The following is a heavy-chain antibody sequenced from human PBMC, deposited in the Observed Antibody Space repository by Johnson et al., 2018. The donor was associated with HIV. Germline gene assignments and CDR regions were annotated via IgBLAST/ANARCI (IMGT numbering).Heavy chain of an antibody. Sequence: VHLVESGGGLVQPGGSLRLSCAASGFTFSSYAMHWVRQAPGKGLEYVSAISSNGGSTYYANSVKGRFTISRDNSKNTLYLQMNSLRAEDTAVYYCAKEAYGGNSPHAFDIWGQGTMVTVSS. V-gene: IGHV3-64*01. CDR1: GFTFSSYA. J-gene: IGHJ3*02. CDR2: ISSNGGST. CDR3: AKEAYGGNSPHAFDI. D-gene: IGHD4-23*01.